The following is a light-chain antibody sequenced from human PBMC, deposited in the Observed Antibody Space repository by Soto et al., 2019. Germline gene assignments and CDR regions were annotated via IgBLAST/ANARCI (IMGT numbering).Light chain of an antibody. CDR2: GES. Sequence: EIVLTQSPGTLSLSPGERATLSCRASQSISSNYLAWYQQKPGQAPRLLIYGESSRATGIPDRFSGSGSGTEFTLTISRLEPEDFAVYYCQQYGNSPFTFGPGTKVDI. J-gene: IGKJ3*01. V-gene: IGKV3-20*01. CDR3: QQYGNSPFT. CDR1: QSISSNY.